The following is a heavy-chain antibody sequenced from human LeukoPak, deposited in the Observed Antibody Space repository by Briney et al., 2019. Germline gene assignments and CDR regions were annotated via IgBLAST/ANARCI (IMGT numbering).Heavy chain of an antibody. D-gene: IGHD3-22*01. V-gene: IGHV3-30*18. CDR3: AKAKPWMIVDY. CDR1: GFTFSSYG. J-gene: IGHJ4*02. Sequence: GGSLRLSCAASGFTFSSYGMHWVRQAPGKGLEWVAVISYDGSNKYYADSVKGRFTISRDNSKNTLYLQMNSLRAEDTAVYYCAKAKPWMIVDYWGQGTLVTVSS. CDR2: ISYDGSNK.